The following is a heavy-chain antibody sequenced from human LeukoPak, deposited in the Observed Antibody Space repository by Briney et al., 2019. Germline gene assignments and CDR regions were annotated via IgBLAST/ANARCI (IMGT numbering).Heavy chain of an antibody. V-gene: IGHV3-30*03. CDR1: GFTFSGYG. Sequence: PGRSLRLSCAASGFTFSGYGMHWVRQAPGKGLEWVAVISYDGSNKYYADSVKGRFTISRDNSKNTLYLQMNSLRAEDTAVYYCAVSGEDDAFDIWGQGTMVTVSS. D-gene: IGHD3-10*02. CDR2: ISYDGSNK. J-gene: IGHJ3*02. CDR3: AVSGEDDAFDI.